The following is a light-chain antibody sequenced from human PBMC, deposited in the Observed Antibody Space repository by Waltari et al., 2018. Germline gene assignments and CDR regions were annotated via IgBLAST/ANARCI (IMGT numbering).Light chain of an antibody. Sequence: EIVLTQSPVTLSLSPGERATLSCRASQSVSRYLAWYQQKPGQAPRLLIYDTFSRASGIPARFSGSGSGTDFTLTISSLQSEDFAIYYCQHYKTWPPAAFGAGTKVEIK. J-gene: IGKJ4*01. CDR1: QSVSRY. CDR2: DTF. V-gene: IGKV3-11*01. CDR3: QHYKTWPPAA.